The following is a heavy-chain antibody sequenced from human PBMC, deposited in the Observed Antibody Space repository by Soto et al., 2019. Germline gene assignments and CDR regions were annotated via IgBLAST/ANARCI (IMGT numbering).Heavy chain of an antibody. CDR2: ISTYNGNT. CDR1: GYTFTSYA. V-gene: IGHV1-18*01. D-gene: IGHD3-22*01. J-gene: IGHJ4*02. Sequence: QVQLVQSGAEVKKPGASVKVSCKASGYTFTSYAINWVRQAPGQGLEWMGWISTYNGNTNYAQKLQGRVTLTTDTSTSTAYMELRSLRSDATAVYYCARTFYYDSSGYYSPVDYWGQGTLVTVSS. CDR3: ARTFYYDSSGYYSPVDY.